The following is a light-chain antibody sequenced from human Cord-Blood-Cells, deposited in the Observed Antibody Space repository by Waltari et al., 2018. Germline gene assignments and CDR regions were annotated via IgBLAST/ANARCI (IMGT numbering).Light chain of an antibody. CDR1: SSDVGGYHY. Sequence: QSALTQPRSVSGSPGQSVTISCPGTSSDVGGYHYVPWYQQHPGKAPKLMISDVSKPPSGVPDRFAGSKSGNTASLTISGLQAEDEADYYCCSYAGSYTWVFGGGTKLTVL. V-gene: IGLV2-11*02. CDR2: DVS. CDR3: CSYAGSYTWV. J-gene: IGLJ3*02.